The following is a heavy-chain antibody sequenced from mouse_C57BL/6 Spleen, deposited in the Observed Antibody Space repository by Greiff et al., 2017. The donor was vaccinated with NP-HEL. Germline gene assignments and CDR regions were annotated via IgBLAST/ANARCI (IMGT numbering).Heavy chain of an antibody. CDR1: GYTFTSYW. D-gene: IGHD1-1*01. CDR2: IDPSDRYT. Sequence: VKLVESGAELVKPGASVKLSCKASGYTFTSYWMQWVKQRSGQGLEWIGEIDPSDRYTNYNQKFKGKATLTVDTSSSTAYMQLSSLTSEDSAVYDCAIYGSRDYWGQGTTLTVSS. V-gene: IGHV1-50*01. CDR3: AIYGSRDY. J-gene: IGHJ2*01.